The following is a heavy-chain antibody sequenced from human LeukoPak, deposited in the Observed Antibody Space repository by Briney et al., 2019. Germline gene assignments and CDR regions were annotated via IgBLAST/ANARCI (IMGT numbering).Heavy chain of an antibody. V-gene: IGHV3-23*01. CDR3: AKDVGNYYDSSSYLRTMPFDS. Sequence: PGGSLRLSCAASGFTFTSYAMNWVRQAPGKGLEWVSGISASGGSTYYTDSVKGRFTISRDNSKNTLYLQMNSLRAEDTAVYYCAKDVGNYYDSSSYLRTMPFDSWGQGTLVTVSS. CDR1: GFTFTSYA. CDR2: ISASGGST. J-gene: IGHJ4*02. D-gene: IGHD3-22*01.